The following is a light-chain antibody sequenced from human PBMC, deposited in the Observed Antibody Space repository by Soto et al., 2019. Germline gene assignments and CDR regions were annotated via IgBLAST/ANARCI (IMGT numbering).Light chain of an antibody. V-gene: IGKV3-15*01. Sequence: EIVMTQSPATLSVSPGERATLSCRASQSVSSNLAWYQQKVGQAPRVLIYDASTRATGIPGRFSGSGSGIEVTLTISSLQSEDFAVYYCQQYNNWPETFGQGTKVEIK. CDR2: DAS. CDR3: QQYNNWPET. CDR1: QSVSSN. J-gene: IGKJ1*01.